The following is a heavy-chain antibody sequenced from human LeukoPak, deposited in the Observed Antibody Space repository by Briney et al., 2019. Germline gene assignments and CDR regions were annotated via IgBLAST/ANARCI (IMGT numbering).Heavy chain of an antibody. V-gene: IGHV4-39*07. CDR1: GGSISSSSYY. D-gene: IGHD2-15*01. CDR3: ARGLIGIDSSHFDY. Sequence: PSETLSLTRTVSGGSISSSSYYWGWLRQPPGKGLEWIGSIYYSGSTYYNPSLKSRVTISVDTSKNQFSLKLSSVTAADTAVYYCARGLIGIDSSHFDYWGQGTLVTVSS. CDR2: IYYSGST. J-gene: IGHJ4*02.